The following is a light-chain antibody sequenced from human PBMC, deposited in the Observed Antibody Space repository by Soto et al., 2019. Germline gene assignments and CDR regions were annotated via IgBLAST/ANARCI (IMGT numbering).Light chain of an antibody. CDR1: QSISSW. J-gene: IGKJ2*01. Sequence: DIQLPQSPSTLSASVGDRVTITCRASQSISSWLAWYQQKPGKAPKLLIYDASSLESGVPSRFSGSGSGTEITRNISSLQPDDFATYDCQQYNRMYTFGQGTKLEIK. CDR3: QQYNRMYT. V-gene: IGKV1-5*01. CDR2: DAS.